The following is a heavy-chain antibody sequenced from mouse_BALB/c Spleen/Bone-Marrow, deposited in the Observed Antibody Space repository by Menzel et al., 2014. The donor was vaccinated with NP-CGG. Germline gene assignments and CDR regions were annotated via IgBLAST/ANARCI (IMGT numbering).Heavy chain of an antibody. D-gene: IGHD1-2*01. Sequence: EVKVEESGGGLVKPGGSLKLSCAASGFAFSGYDMSWVRQTPGKRLEWVGYVSSGGGSTNYSDTVKGRFTISGDKAKSTPYLQMSSLKSEDTAMYYCAKQIRRGFAYWGQGTLVTVSA. CDR3: AKQIRRGFAY. J-gene: IGHJ3*01. CDR1: GFAFSGYD. V-gene: IGHV5-12-1*01. CDR2: VSSGGGST.